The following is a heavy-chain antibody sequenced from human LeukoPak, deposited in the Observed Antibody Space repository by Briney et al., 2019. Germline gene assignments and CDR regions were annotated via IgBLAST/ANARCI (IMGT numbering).Heavy chain of an antibody. CDR3: ARCPADYCDSSGYYPNYFDY. Sequence: SETLSLTCTVSGGSIRSYYWSWIRQPPGKGLEWLGYIYYSGTTNYNPSLKSRVRISVDTSKNQFSLKLSSVTAADTAVYYCARCPADYCDSSGYYPNYFDYWGQGTLVTVSS. V-gene: IGHV4-59*01. J-gene: IGHJ4*02. CDR2: IYYSGTT. CDR1: GGSIRSYY. D-gene: IGHD3-22*01.